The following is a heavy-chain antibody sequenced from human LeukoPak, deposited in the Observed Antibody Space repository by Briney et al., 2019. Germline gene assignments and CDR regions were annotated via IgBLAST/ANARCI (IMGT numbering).Heavy chain of an antibody. J-gene: IGHJ4*02. CDR1: GYTFTGYY. D-gene: IGHD6-13*01. V-gene: IGHV1-2*04. CDR3: ARESDSSSWYDY. Sequence: ASVKVSCKASGYTFTGYYMHWVRQAPGQGLEWMGWINPNSGGTNYAQKFQGWVTMTRDASISTAYMELSRLRSDDTAVYYCARESDSSSWYDYWGQGTLVTVSS. CDR2: INPNSGGT.